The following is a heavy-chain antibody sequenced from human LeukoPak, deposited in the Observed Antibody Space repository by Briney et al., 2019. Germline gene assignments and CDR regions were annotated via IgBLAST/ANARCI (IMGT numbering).Heavy chain of an antibody. V-gene: IGHV4-59*01. J-gene: IGHJ6*02. CDR2: IYYSGTT. Sequence: SETLSLTCNVSGYSTSSNSYWSWIRQPPGKGLEWIGYIYYSGTTNYNPSLKSRVTISVDTSKNQVSLKLTSVTAADTAVYYCAGTYSSGWAVYYYYGMDVWGQGTTVSVSS. CDR1: GYSTSSNSY. D-gene: IGHD6-19*01. CDR3: AGTYSSGWAVYYYYGMDV.